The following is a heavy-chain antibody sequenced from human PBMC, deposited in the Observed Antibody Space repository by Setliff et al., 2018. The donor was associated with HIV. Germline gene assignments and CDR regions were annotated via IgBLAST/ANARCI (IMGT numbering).Heavy chain of an antibody. V-gene: IGHV3-64*02. D-gene: IGHD3-3*01. J-gene: IGHJ6*02. CDR3: ASGKNYIFWSSYFGMDV. CDR2: ISSDGGSM. CDR1: GFMFSSYG. Sequence: GGSLRLSCAASGFMFSSYGMHWVRQAPGKGLEHISGISSDGGSMYYADSVRGRFTISRDNSKNMLYLQMDSLRGDDLAVYYCASGKNYIFWSSYFGMDVWGQGTTVTVSS.